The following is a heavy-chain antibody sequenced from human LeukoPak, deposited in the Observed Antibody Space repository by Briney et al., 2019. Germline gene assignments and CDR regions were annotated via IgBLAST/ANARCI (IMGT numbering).Heavy chain of an antibody. V-gene: IGHV3-48*03. CDR3: ARDRGYNYGDFDY. D-gene: IGHD5-18*01. J-gene: IGHJ4*02. CDR1: GFTFSSYE. CDR2: ISSSGTII. Sequence: GGALRLSCAASGFTFSSYEMNWVRQAPGKGLEWLAYISSSGTIIYYADSVKGRFTISRDNAKNSVYLQMNSLRVEDTAVYYCARDRGYNYGDFDYWGQGTLVTVSS.